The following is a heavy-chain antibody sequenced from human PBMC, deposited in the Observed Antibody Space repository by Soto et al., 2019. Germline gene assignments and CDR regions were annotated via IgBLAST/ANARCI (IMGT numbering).Heavy chain of an antibody. D-gene: IGHD1-26*01. CDR1: GFTFKNAW. J-gene: IGHJ5*02. CDR2: IKTKADAGTT. V-gene: IGHV3-15*01. CDR3: TTDGATICFDP. Sequence: GGSLRLSCAASGFTFKNAWMSWVRQAPGKDLAWVGRIKTKADAGTTDYAAPVKGRFTISRDDSKNTRYLQMNSLKNEDTALYFCTTDGATICFDPRGQRTLVTVSS.